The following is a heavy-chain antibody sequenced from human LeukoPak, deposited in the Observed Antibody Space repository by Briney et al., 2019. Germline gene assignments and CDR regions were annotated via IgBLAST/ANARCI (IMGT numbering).Heavy chain of an antibody. V-gene: IGHV3-23*01. CDR3: AKRGVVIRVILVGFHKEAYYFDS. J-gene: IGHJ4*02. D-gene: IGHD3-22*01. CDR2: ISRSGGGT. CDR1: GITLSNYG. Sequence: GGSLRLSCAVSGITLSNYGMSWVRQAPGKGLEWVAGISRSGGGTNYADSVKGRFTISRDNPKNTLFLQMNNLRAEDTAVYFCAKRGVVIRVILVGFHKEAYYFDSWGQGALVTVSS.